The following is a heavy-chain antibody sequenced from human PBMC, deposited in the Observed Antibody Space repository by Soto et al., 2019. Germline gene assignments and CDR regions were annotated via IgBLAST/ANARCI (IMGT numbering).Heavy chain of an antibody. CDR1: GDSVSSNSAA. Sequence: SQTLSLTCAICGDSVSSNSAAWNCIIHSPSRVLEWLGRTYYRSKWYNDYAVSVKSRITINPDTSKNQFSLQLNSVTPEDTAVYYCARDREHSYYYGMDVWGQGTTVTVSS. CDR3: ARDREHSYYYGMDV. V-gene: IGHV6-1*01. D-gene: IGHD1-26*01. CDR2: TYYRSKWYN. J-gene: IGHJ6*02.